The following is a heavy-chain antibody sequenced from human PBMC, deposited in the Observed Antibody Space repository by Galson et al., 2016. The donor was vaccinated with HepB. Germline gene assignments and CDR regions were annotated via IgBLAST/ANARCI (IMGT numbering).Heavy chain of an antibody. CDR3: ARGGYSYDTQGGYYDYYGMDV. D-gene: IGHD5-18*01. CDR2: MFYSGSA. J-gene: IGHJ6*02. V-gene: IGHV4-39*01. Sequence: SETLSLTCSVSDVSLSIRSYYWGWIRQPPGKGLEWIGSMFYSGSAHYNPSLKSRVTMSVDTSRNRFSLKLNFMTAADTAVYYCARGGYSYDTQGGYYDYYGMDVWGQGTTVTVSS. CDR1: DVSLSIRSYY.